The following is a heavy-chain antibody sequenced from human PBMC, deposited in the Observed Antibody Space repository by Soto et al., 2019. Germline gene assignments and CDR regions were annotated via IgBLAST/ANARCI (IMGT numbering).Heavy chain of an antibody. CDR2: IFSDSER. V-gene: IGHV2-26*01. CDR1: LFSLTTGRMG. Sequence: VXGPTLMNPTETLPLTCNVSLFSLTTGRMGVSWIRQPPGKALEWLAHIFSDSERSYSRSLQGRLTVSRVGSGSHVVLTITNMDPVDTGTYFCVRMNAEYYSSYYAMDVWGQGTTVTVSS. CDR3: VRMNAEYYSSYYAMDV. J-gene: IGHJ6*02. D-gene: IGHD3-10*01.